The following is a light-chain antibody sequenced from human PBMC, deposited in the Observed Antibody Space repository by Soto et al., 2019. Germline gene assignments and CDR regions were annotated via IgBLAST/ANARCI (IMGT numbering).Light chain of an antibody. J-gene: IGKJ4*01. CDR2: DAS. V-gene: IGKV3-15*01. Sequence: EIVMTQSPATLSVSPGERATLSCRASQSVNSNLAWYRQKPGQAHRLLISDASTRATGVPARFSGSGSGTEFTLTISSLQSEDSGIYYCQQYNFWPPLTLGGGNKVEIK. CDR1: QSVNSN. CDR3: QQYNFWPPLT.